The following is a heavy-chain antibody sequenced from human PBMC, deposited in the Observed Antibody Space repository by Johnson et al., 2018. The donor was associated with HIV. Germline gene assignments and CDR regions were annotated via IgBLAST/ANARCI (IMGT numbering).Heavy chain of an antibody. D-gene: IGHD3-10*01. J-gene: IGHJ3*02. CDR3: CYGSGTYDGPAFDI. CDR1: GFTFNSYA. V-gene: IGHV3-30*04. CDR2: ISYDGSIK. Sequence: QVQLVESGGGVVQPGRSLRLSCGASGFTFNSYAIHWVRQAPGKGLEWVGVISYDGSIKYYADSVKGRFTISRDNSKNTLYLQMNSLTTEDTAVYYCCYGSGTYDGPAFDIWGQGTVVIVSS.